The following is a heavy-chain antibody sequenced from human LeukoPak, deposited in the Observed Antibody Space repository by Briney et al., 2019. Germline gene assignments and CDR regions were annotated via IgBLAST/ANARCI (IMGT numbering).Heavy chain of an antibody. CDR2: IYYSGST. CDR3: ARELRYFDWPYYYYYMDV. Sequence: SETLSLTCTVSGGSISSYYWSWLRQPPGKGLEWIGYIYYSGSTNYNPSLKSRVTISVDTSKNQFSLKLSSVTAADTAVYYCARELRYFDWPYYYYYMDVWGKGTTVTISS. D-gene: IGHD3-9*01. J-gene: IGHJ6*03. V-gene: IGHV4-59*12. CDR1: GGSISSYY.